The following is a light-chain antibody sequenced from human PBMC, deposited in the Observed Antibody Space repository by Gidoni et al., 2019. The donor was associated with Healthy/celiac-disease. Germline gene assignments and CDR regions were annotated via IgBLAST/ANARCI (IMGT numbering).Light chain of an antibody. Sequence: EVVLTQSPPTLSWSPGERATLSCRASQSVSNYLAWYQQKGGQAPRLLIYDTSLRAPGIPTRFSGSGSGTDFTLTISSLEPEDFGIYYCQQRASWPPTFGQGTRVDIK. V-gene: IGKV3-11*01. CDR3: QQRASWPPT. CDR1: QSVSNY. J-gene: IGKJ1*01. CDR2: DTS.